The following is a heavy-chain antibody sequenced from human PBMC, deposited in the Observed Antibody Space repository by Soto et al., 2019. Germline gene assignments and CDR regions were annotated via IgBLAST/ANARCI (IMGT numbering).Heavy chain of an antibody. Sequence: QVQLVQSGAEVRKPGASVKVSCKTAGYTFTTYGISWVRQAPGQGLEWMGWIGPYSGKTYYAQKFQDRVIVTKDTSTRTGYMELRSRRSDDTAVYYCATDGDYDSSNHWGGDGLEYWGQGTLVTVSS. CDR3: ATDGDYDSSNHWGGDGLEY. D-gene: IGHD3-22*01. CDR1: GYTFTTYG. J-gene: IGHJ4*02. V-gene: IGHV1-18*01. CDR2: IGPYSGKT.